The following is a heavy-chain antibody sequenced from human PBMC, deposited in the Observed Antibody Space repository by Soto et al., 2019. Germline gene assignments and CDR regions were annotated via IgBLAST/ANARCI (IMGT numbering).Heavy chain of an antibody. D-gene: IGHD3-9*01. Sequence: SETLSLTCAVYGGSFSGYYWSWIRQPPGKGLEWIGEINHSGSTNYNPSLKSRVTISVDTSKNQFSLKLSTVTAAETAVYYCARGNGYDILTGYYARLDYWGQGTLVTVSS. CDR3: ARGNGYDILTGYYARLDY. V-gene: IGHV4-34*01. J-gene: IGHJ4*02. CDR1: GGSFSGYY. CDR2: INHSGST.